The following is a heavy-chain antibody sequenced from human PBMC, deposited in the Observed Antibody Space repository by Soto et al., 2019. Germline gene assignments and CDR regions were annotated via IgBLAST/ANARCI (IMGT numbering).Heavy chain of an antibody. J-gene: IGHJ4*02. V-gene: IGHV4-39*01. CDR3: ARTSIAALFDY. D-gene: IGHD6-6*01. CDR2: IYYSGST. Sequence: SETLSLTCTVSGGSISSSSYYWGWIRQPPGKGLEWIGSIYYSGSTYYNPSLKSRVTISVDTSKNQFSLKLSSVTAADTAVYYCARTSIAALFDYWGQGTLVTVSS. CDR1: GGSISSSSYY.